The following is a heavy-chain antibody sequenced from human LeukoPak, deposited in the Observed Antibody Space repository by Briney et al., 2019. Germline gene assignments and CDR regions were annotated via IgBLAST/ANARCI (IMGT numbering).Heavy chain of an antibody. V-gene: IGHV1-2*06. CDR1: GYTFTGYY. Sequence: ASVKVSCKASGYTFTGYYMHWVRQAPGQGLEWMGRINPNSGGTNYAQKFQGRVIMTRNTSINTAYMELSSLRSEDTAVYYCAKVAQANDYDFWSGYYNYLESWGQGTLVTVSS. CDR3: AKVAQANDYDFWSGYYNYLES. J-gene: IGHJ4*02. CDR2: INPNSGGT. D-gene: IGHD3-3*01.